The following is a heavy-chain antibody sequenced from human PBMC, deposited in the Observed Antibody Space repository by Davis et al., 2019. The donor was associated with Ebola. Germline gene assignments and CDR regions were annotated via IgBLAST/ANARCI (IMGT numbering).Heavy chain of an antibody. CDR1: GVSISSSSHY. V-gene: IGHV4-39*01. D-gene: IGHD1-26*01. J-gene: IGHJ4*02. Sequence: SETLSLTCTVSGVSISSSSHYWRCIRQPPGKGLEWIGNIYYSGSTYYNPSLKSRVAMSVDTSKNQFSLKLSSATAADTAVYYCARPVGVYYHYFDYWGQGTLVTVSS. CDR3: ARPVGVYYHYFDY. CDR2: IYYSGST.